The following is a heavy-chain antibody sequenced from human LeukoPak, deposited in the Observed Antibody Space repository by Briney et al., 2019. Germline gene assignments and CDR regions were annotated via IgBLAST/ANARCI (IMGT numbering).Heavy chain of an antibody. CDR1: GFSVSTFA. CDR2: ISFDGRSQ. D-gene: IGHD3-9*01. V-gene: IGHV3-30*04. J-gene: IGHJ3*02. CDR3: VREKGILTRRDAFDM. Sequence: YPGRSLRLSCAASGFSVSTFALHWVRQAPGKGLEWVGIISFDGRSQYYADSVKGRFTISRDNSKNTVYLQMNSLRAEDTAVYYCVREKGILTRRDAFDMWGQGTMVTVSS.